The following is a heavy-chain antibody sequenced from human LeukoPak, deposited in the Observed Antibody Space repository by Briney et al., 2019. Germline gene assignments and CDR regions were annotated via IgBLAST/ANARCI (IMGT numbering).Heavy chain of an antibody. Sequence: ASVKVSCKASGYTFTAYYMHWVRQAPGQGLGWMGWINPNSGVTNYAQQFQGRVTMTRDTSISTAYMELSRLRSDDTAVYYCASLGDSSGFYYVASWGQGTLVTVSS. CDR2: INPNSGVT. J-gene: IGHJ4*02. V-gene: IGHV1-2*02. CDR1: GYTFTAYY. D-gene: IGHD3-22*01. CDR3: ASLGDSSGFYYVAS.